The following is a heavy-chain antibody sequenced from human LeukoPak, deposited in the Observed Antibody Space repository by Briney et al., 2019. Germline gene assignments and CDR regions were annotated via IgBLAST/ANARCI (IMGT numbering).Heavy chain of an antibody. Sequence: QPGGSLRLSCAASGFTFSTSGMHWVRQSPGKGLDWVAFIRNDGTKKNYADSVKGRFTISRDNSKNTLYLQMNSLRVEDTAVYYCARCTTGRTFGSLREIKRSREIDYWGQGTLVTVSS. J-gene: IGHJ4*02. CDR3: ARCTTGRTFGSLREIKRSREIDY. CDR1: GFTFSTSG. V-gene: IGHV3-30*02. CDR2: IRNDGTKK. D-gene: IGHD1-1*01.